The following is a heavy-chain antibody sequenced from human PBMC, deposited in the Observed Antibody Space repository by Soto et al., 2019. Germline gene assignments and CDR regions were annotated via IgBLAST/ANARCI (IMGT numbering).Heavy chain of an antibody. V-gene: IGHV3-30*18. Sequence: QVQLVESGGGVVQPGRSLRLSCAASGFTFSSYGMHWVRQAPGKGLEWVAVISYDGGNKYYADSVKGRFTISRDNSENTFYLQMNSLRAADTAVYYCAKGKYSSGYSPCDYWGPGTLVTVSS. CDR2: ISYDGGNK. D-gene: IGHD3-22*01. CDR1: GFTFSSYG. J-gene: IGHJ4*02. CDR3: AKGKYSSGYSPCDY.